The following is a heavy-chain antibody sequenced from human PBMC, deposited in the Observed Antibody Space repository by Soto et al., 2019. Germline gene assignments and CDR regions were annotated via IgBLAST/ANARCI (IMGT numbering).Heavy chain of an antibody. D-gene: IGHD2-21*01. V-gene: IGHV3-23*01. CDR3: ARASAVSAYYYYGMDV. Sequence: GGSLRLSCAGSGFTFSAYVINWVRQASGKGLEWVSGISGSAGSTYYADSVKGRFTISRDNSRSTVYLQIHSLRAEDAAVYYCARASAVSAYYYYGMDVWGQGTTVTVSS. CDR2: ISGSAGST. J-gene: IGHJ6*02. CDR1: GFTFSAYV.